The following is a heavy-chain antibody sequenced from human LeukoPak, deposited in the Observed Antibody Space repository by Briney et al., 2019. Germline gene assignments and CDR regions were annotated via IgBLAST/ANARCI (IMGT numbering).Heavy chain of an antibody. J-gene: IGHJ3*02. CDR3: ARPLSGSSSWHGDAFDI. D-gene: IGHD6-13*01. V-gene: IGHV4-4*07. CDR2: IYTSGST. Sequence: KPSETLSLTCTVSGGSISSYYWSWIRQPAGKGLEWIGRIYTSGSTNYNPSLKSRVTISVDKSKNQFSLKLSSVTAADTAVYYCARPLSGSSSWHGDAFDIWGQGTMVTVSS. CDR1: GGSISSYY.